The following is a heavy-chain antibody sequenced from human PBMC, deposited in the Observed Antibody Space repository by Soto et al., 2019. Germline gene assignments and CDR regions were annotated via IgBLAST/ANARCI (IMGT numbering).Heavy chain of an antibody. V-gene: IGHV3-23*01. CDR3: AKGGGVIDY. CDR1: GFTFSSYA. J-gene: IGHJ4*02. Sequence: GESLKISCAASGFTFSSYAMSWVRQAPGKGLEWVSAISGSGGSTYYADSVKGRFTISRDNSKNTLYLQMNSLRAEDTAVYYCAKGGGVIDYWGQGTLVTVSS. CDR2: ISGSGGST. D-gene: IGHD3-16*02.